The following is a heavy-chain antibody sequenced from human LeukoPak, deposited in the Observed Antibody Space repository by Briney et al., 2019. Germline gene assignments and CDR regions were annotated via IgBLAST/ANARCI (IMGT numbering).Heavy chain of an antibody. D-gene: IGHD2-2*01. V-gene: IGHV3-9*01. Sequence: GRSLRLSCAASGFTFDDYAMHWVRQAPGKGLEWVSGISWNSGSIGYADSVKGRFTISRDNAKNSLYLQMNSLRAEDTALYYCAKDKGVDCSSTSCYDAGACYYYGMDVWGQGTTVTVSS. CDR3: AKDKGVDCSSTSCYDAGACYYYGMDV. CDR2: ISWNSGSI. CDR1: GFTFDDYA. J-gene: IGHJ6*02.